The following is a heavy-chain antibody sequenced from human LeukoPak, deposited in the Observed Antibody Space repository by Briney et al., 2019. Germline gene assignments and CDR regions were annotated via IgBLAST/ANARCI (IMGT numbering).Heavy chain of an antibody. CDR2: ISSSGSTI. Sequence: GGSLTLSCAASGFTFSDYYMSWIRQAPGKGLEWVSYISSSGSTIYYADSVKGRFIISRDNAKNSLYLQMNSLRAEATAVYYCARDGSAWYYFDYWGQGTVVTVSS. V-gene: IGHV3-11*01. J-gene: IGHJ4*02. D-gene: IGHD6-19*01. CDR3: ARDGSAWYYFDY. CDR1: GFTFSDYY.